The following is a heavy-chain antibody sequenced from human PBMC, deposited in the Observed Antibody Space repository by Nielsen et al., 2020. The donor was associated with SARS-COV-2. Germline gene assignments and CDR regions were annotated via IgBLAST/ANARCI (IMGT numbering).Heavy chain of an antibody. J-gene: IGHJ5*02. V-gene: IGHV5-51*01. CDR2: IYPGYSDT. Sequence: VRQMPGKGLEWMGIIYPGYSDTRYSPSFQGQVTISADKSISTAYLQWSSLKASDTAMYYCARSGITMVRGVITRGWFDPWGQGTLVTVSS. D-gene: IGHD3-10*01. CDR3: ARSGITMVRGVITRGWFDP.